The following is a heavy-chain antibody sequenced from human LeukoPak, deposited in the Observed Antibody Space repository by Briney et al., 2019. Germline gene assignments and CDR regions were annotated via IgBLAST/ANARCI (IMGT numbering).Heavy chain of an antibody. CDR1: GFAFSSYA. Sequence: GRSLRLSCAASGFAFSSYAMHWVRQAPGKGLEWVAVISYDGSNKYYADSVKGRFTISKDNSKNTLYLQMNSLRAEDTAVYYCARDQRITMVRGVRYYYYGMDVWGQGTTVTVSS. CDR3: ARDQRITMVRGVRYYYYGMDV. V-gene: IGHV3-30-3*01. D-gene: IGHD3-10*01. CDR2: ISYDGSNK. J-gene: IGHJ6*02.